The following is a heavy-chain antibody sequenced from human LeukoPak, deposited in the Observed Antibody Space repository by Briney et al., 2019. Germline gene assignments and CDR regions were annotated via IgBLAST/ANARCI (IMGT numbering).Heavy chain of an antibody. J-gene: IGHJ4*02. Sequence: GASVKVSCKASGYTFSSYGISWVRQAPGQGLEWMGWISAYNGHTNYEQKLQGRVTMTTDTSTLTAYMELRSLRSEDTAVYYCAVRLLWFGELLYPLDYWGQGTLVTVSS. D-gene: IGHD3-10*01. CDR2: ISAYNGHT. CDR1: GYTFSSYG. CDR3: AVRLLWFGELLYPLDY. V-gene: IGHV1-18*01.